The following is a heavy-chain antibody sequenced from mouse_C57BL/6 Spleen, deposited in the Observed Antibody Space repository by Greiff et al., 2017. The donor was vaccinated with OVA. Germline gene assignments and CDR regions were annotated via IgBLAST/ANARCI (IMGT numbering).Heavy chain of an antibody. Sequence: QVQLKQSGAELVRPGASVTLSCKASGYTFTDYEMHWVKQAPVHGLEWIGAIGPETGGTAYNQKFKGKAILTADKSSSTAYMELRSLTSEDSAVYYCILYYGSSYYFDYWGQGTTLTVSS. CDR3: ILYYGSSYYFDY. D-gene: IGHD1-1*01. V-gene: IGHV1-15*01. J-gene: IGHJ2*01. CDR1: GYTFTDYE. CDR2: IGPETGGT.